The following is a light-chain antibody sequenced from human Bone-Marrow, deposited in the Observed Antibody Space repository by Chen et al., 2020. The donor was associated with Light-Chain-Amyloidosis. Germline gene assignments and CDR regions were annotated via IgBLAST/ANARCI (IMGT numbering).Light chain of an antibody. J-gene: IGLJ2*01. CDR3: QSADSSGTYEVI. CDR1: DLPTKY. CDR2: RDT. V-gene: IGLV3-25*03. Sequence: SYELTQPPSVSVSPGQTARITCSGDDLPTKYAYWYQQKPGKDPVLLIHRDTERPSGISERFSGSSSGTTATMTISGVQAEDEADYHCQSADSSGTYEVIFGGGTNLTVL.